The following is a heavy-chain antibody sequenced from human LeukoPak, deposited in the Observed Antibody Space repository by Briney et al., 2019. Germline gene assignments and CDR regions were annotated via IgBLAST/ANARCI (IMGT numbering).Heavy chain of an antibody. CDR2: LNPNSGDT. J-gene: IGHJ4*02. D-gene: IGHD5-24*01. CDR3: ARGRNIEMTTMSGGSDY. V-gene: IGHV1-2*02. Sequence: ASVRVSYKASGYTFTDYYMHWVRQAPGQGLEWMGWLNPNSGDTNYAQKFQGRVSMTRDSSISTAYMDLSDLRSDDTAVYSCARGRNIEMTTMSGGSDYWGQGTLVTVSS. CDR1: GYTFTDYY.